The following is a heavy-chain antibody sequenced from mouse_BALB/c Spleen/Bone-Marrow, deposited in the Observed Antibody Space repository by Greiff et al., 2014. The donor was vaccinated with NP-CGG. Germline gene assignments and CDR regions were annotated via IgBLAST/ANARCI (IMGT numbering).Heavy chain of an antibody. CDR1: GFTFSDYY. D-gene: IGHD2-14*01. V-gene: IGHV5-4*02. Sequence: EVKLVESGGGLVKPGGSLKLSCAASGFTFSDYYMYWVRQTPEKRLEWVATISDGGSYTYYPDSVKGRFTISKDMAKNNLYLQMSSLKSEDTAMYYCARDRGVQGYAMDYWGQGTSVTVSS. J-gene: IGHJ4*01. CDR3: ARDRGVQGYAMDY. CDR2: ISDGGSYT.